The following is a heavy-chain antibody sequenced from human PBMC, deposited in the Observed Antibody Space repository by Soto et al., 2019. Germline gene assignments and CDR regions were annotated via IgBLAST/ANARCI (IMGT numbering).Heavy chain of an antibody. CDR2: INHSGST. CDR1: GGSFSGYY. D-gene: IGHD3-10*01. J-gene: IGHJ5*02. V-gene: IGHV4-34*01. CDR3: ARGRGLLLWFGELHNWFDP. Sequence: SETLSLTCAVYGGSFSGYYWSWFRQPPGKGLEWIGEINHSGSTNYNPSLKSRVTISVDTSKNQFSLKLSSVTAADTAVYYCARGRGLLLWFGELHNWFDPWGQGTLVTVS.